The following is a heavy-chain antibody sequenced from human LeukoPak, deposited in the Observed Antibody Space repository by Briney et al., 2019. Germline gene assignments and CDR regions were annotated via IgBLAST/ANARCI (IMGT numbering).Heavy chain of an antibody. CDR1: GGSISSYY. J-gene: IGHJ3*02. Sequence: SETLSLTCTVSGGSISSYYWSWIRQPPGKGLEWIGYIYYSGSTNYNPSLKSRVTISVDTSKNQFSLKLSSVTAADTAVYYCASLHYDSSGYRVLIWGQGTMVTVSS. CDR3: ASLHYDSSGYRVLI. CDR2: IYYSGST. V-gene: IGHV4-59*08. D-gene: IGHD3-22*01.